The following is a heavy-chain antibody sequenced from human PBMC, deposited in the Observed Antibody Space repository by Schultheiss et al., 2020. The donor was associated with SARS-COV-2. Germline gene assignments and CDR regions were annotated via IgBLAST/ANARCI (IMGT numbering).Heavy chain of an antibody. CDR2: IYHSGST. J-gene: IGHJ5*02. CDR3: ARRSVRITIFGVVINWFDP. CDR1: GGSISSGYY. V-gene: IGHV4-30-2*01. D-gene: IGHD3-3*01. Sequence: SQTLSLTCAVSGGSISSGYYWGWIRQPPGKGLEWIGYIYHSGSTYYNPSLKSRVTISVDRSKNQFSLKLSSVTAADTAVYYCARRSVRITIFGVVINWFDPWGQGTLVTVSS.